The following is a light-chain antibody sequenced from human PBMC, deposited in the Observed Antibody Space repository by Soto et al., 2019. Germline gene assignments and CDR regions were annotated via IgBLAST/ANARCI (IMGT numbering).Light chain of an antibody. J-gene: IGLJ1*01. CDR2: GVN. CDR1: SSDVGAYDY. Sequence: QSVLTQPPSASGSPGQSVTISCTGTSSDVGAYDYVSCHQQHPGKAPKVIIYGVNKRPSGVPDRFSGSKSGNTASLTVSGLQAEDEADYYCSSYAGTNNYVFGIGTKVTVL. V-gene: IGLV2-8*01. CDR3: SSYAGTNNYV.